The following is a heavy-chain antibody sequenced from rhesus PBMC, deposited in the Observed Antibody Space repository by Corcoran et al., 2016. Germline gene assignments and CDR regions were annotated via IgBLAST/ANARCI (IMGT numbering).Heavy chain of an antibody. J-gene: IGHJ4*01. V-gene: IGHV3S5*01. Sequence: EVQLVETGGGLVQPGGSLKLSCAASGFTFSSYGMSWVRQAPGKGLEWVSAINSGGGSTYYADSVKGRFTISRDNSKNTLSLQMNSLRAEDTAVYYCAKWYCSSTYCSYIDYWGQGVLVTVSS. D-gene: IGHD2-15*01. CDR3: AKWYCSSTYCSYIDY. CDR1: GFTFSSYG. CDR2: INSGGGST.